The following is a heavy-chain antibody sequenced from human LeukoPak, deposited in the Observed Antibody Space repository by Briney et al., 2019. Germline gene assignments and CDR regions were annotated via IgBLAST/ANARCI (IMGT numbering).Heavy chain of an antibody. V-gene: IGHV4-59*08. J-gene: IGHJ4*02. CDR3: ARHPDVYSGSYRIDY. D-gene: IGHD1-26*01. CDR2: IYYSGTT. Sequence: SETLSLTRTVSGGSISSYYWSWIRQPPGKGLEWIGYIYYSGTTNYNPSLKSRVTISVDTSKNQFSLKLSSVTAADTAVYYCARHPDVYSGSYRIDYWGQGTLVTVSS. CDR1: GGSISSYY.